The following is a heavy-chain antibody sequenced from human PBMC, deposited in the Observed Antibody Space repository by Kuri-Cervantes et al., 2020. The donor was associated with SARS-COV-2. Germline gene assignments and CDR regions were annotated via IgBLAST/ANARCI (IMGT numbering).Heavy chain of an antibody. CDR3: AKVAGEWLLYYAFDI. Sequence: SLKISCAASGFTFDDYAMHWVRQAPGKGLEWVSGISWNSGSIGYADSVKGRFTISRDNAKNSLYLQMNSLRAEDTALYYCAKVAGEWLLYYAFDIWGQGTTV. V-gene: IGHV3-9*01. CDR2: ISWNSGSI. D-gene: IGHD3-3*01. J-gene: IGHJ3*02. CDR1: GFTFDDYA.